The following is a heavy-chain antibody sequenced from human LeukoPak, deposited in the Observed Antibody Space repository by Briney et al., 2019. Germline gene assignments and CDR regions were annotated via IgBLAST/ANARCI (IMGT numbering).Heavy chain of an antibody. Sequence: GGSLRLSCPASGFTFISDWMSWVRQTPGKGLEWVANIRQDGGEKYYLDSVRGRFTISGDNAKSSLYLQMNPLRAEDTAVYYCAKISSVDSWSPFDYWGEGTLVTVSS. V-gene: IGHV3-7*05. J-gene: IGHJ4*02. CDR3: AKISSVDSWSPFDY. D-gene: IGHD3-3*01. CDR2: IRQDGGEK. CDR1: GFTFISDW.